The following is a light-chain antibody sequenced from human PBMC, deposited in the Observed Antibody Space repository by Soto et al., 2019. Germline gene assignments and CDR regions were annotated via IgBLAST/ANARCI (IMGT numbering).Light chain of an antibody. Sequence: EIVLTQSPATLSLSPGERATLSCRASQSVSSYLAWYQQKPGQAPRLLIYDASNRATGIPARFSGSGSGTDFTLTISSLEPEDFATYYCQQYYSYPPTFGQGTKVEIK. CDR1: QSVSSY. CDR3: QQYYSYPPT. CDR2: DAS. J-gene: IGKJ1*01. V-gene: IGKV3-11*01.